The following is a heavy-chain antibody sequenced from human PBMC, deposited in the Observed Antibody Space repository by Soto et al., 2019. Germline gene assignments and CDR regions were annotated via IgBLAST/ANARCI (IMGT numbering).Heavy chain of an antibody. CDR3: ARAYNWNSGGEFDY. Sequence: SETLSLTCTVSGGSISSYYWSWIRQPPGKGLEWIGYIYYSGSTNYNPSLKSRVTISVDTSKNQFSLKLSSVTAADTAVYYCARAYNWNSGGEFDYWGQGTLVTVSS. CDR1: GGSISSYY. D-gene: IGHD1-7*01. V-gene: IGHV4-59*01. CDR2: IYYSGST. J-gene: IGHJ4*02.